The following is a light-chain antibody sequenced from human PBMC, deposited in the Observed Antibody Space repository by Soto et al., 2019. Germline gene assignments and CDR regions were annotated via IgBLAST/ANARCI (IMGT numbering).Light chain of an antibody. CDR2: DDS. Sequence: SYELTQPPSVSVAPGQTARITCGGNNIGSKSVHWYQQKPGQAPVLVVFDDSDRPSGIPERFSGSNSGDTATLTISGVEAGDEADYFCQVWDRSSEHYVFGTGTKVTVL. J-gene: IGLJ1*01. CDR1: NIGSKS. V-gene: IGLV3-21*02. CDR3: QVWDRSSEHYV.